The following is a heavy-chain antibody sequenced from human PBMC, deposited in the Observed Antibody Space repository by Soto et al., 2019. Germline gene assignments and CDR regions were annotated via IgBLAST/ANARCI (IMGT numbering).Heavy chain of an antibody. D-gene: IGHD5-18*01. CDR3: ARDGGYSYAHPTVFI. Sequence: PETLSLTCTVSGGSISSYYWSWIRQPPGKGLEWIGYIYYSGSTNYNPSLKSRVTISVDTSKNQFSLKLSSVTAADTAVYYCARDGGYSYAHPTVFIRGQGTLVTVSS. CDR2: IYYSGST. J-gene: IGHJ4*02. V-gene: IGHV4-59*01. CDR1: GGSISSYY.